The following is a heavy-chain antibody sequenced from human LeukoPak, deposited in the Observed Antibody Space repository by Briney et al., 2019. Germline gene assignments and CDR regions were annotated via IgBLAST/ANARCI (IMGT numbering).Heavy chain of an antibody. CDR1: GFTLSTHA. V-gene: IGHV3-23*01. CDR3: AKGREAYSGSYTPFDY. J-gene: IGHJ4*02. D-gene: IGHD1-26*01. Sequence: GGSLRLSCAASGFTLSTHAMTWVRQAPGKGLECVSTISGSGSSTYYADSVKGRFTISRDSSKNTLYLQMNSLRAEDTAVYYCAKGREAYSGSYTPFDYWGQGTLVTVSS. CDR2: ISGSGSST.